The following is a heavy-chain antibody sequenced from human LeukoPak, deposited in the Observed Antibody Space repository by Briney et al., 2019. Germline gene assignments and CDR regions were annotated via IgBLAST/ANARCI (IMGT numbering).Heavy chain of an antibody. D-gene: IGHD3-16*01. Sequence: GGSLRLSCKASGFAFSDYYMDWVRQAPGKGLEWVGRARNRANNHTTEYASPVRGRFTISRDDSQNSMYLQMSSLKTEDTAVYFCAGGGGLDVWGQGATVTVSS. V-gene: IGHV3-72*01. CDR2: ARNRANNHTT. CDR1: GFAFSDYY. CDR3: AGGGGLDV. J-gene: IGHJ6*02.